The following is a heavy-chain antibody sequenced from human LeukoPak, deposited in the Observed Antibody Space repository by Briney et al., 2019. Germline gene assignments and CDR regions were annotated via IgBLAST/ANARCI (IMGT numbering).Heavy chain of an antibody. CDR1: GGSFSGYY. CDR2: INHSGST. V-gene: IGHV4-34*01. Sequence: SETLSLTCAVYGGSFSGYYWSWVRQPPGKGLEWIGEINHSGSTNYNPSLKSRVTISVDTSKNQFSLKLSSVTAADTAVYYCARGPYFYDFWSGSALKNDYWGQGTLVTVSS. J-gene: IGHJ4*02. D-gene: IGHD3-3*01. CDR3: ARGPYFYDFWSGSALKNDY.